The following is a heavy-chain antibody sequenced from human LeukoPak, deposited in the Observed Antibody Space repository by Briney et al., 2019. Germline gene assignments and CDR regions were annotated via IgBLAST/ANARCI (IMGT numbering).Heavy chain of an antibody. CDR2: INHSGST. D-gene: IGHD3-3*01. CDR1: GGSISSYY. V-gene: IGHV4-34*01. Sequence: SETLSLTCTVSGGSISSYYRSWIRQPPGKGLEWIGEINHSGSTNYNPSLKSRVTISVDTSKNQFSLKLSSVTAADTAVYYCARRLVGYYPTPWGQGTLVTVSS. CDR3: ARRLVGYYPTP. J-gene: IGHJ5*02.